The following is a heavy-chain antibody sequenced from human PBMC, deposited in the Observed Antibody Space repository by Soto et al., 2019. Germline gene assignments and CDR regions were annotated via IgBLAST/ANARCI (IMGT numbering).Heavy chain of an antibody. V-gene: IGHV1-18*01. CDR3: ARDGPMDRACGM. CDR2: ISAYNGNT. CDR1: VYTFTSYG. Sequence: QVQLAQSGAEVKKPGASVKVSCKASVYTFTSYGISWVRQAPGQGLEWMGWISAYNGNTNYAQKLQDRVTMTTDTPTSTAYMELRSLRSDGTAVYYCARDGPMDRACGMWGQGTMVTVSS. D-gene: IGHD2-2*03. J-gene: IGHJ3*02.